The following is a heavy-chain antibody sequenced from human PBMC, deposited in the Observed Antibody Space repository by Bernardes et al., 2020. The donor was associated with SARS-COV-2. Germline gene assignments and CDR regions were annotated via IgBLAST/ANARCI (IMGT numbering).Heavy chain of an antibody. Sequence: GSLRLSCAASGFTFSSYGMHWVRQAPGKGLEWVAVIWYDGSNKYYADSVKGRFTISRDNSKNTLYLQMNSLRAEDTAVYYCAREGRTPDYYGMDVWGQGTTVTVSS. J-gene: IGHJ6*02. V-gene: IGHV3-33*01. CDR2: IWYDGSNK. CDR3: AREGRTPDYYGMDV. CDR1: GFTFSSYG.